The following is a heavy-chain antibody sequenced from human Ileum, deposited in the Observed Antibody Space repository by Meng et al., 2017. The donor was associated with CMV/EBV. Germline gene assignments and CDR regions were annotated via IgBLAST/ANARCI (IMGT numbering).Heavy chain of an antibody. V-gene: IGHV3-74*01. J-gene: IGHJ4*02. CDR2: IKSDGSST. Sequence: SGFTLSSYWMHWVRQAPGKGLMWVSRIKSDGSSTNYADSVKGRFTISRDNAKNTLYLQMNSLRAEDTAVYYCAGGYCSSISCLFDYWGQGTLVTVSS. CDR3: AGGYCSSISCLFDY. D-gene: IGHD2-2*01. CDR1: GFTLSSYW.